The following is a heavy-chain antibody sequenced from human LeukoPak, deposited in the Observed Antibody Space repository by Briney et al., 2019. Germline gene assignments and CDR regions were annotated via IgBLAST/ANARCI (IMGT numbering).Heavy chain of an antibody. J-gene: IGHJ4*02. V-gene: IGHV3-30*03. D-gene: IGHD3-22*01. Sequence: GRSLRLSCAASGFTFSNYGMHWVRQAPGKGLEWVAVISYDGSNKYYADSVKGRFTISRDNSKNTLYLQMNSLRAEDTAVYYCARGEYYYDSSGYYRYFDYWGQGTLVTVSS. CDR2: ISYDGSNK. CDR3: ARGEYYYDSSGYYRYFDY. CDR1: GFTFSNYG.